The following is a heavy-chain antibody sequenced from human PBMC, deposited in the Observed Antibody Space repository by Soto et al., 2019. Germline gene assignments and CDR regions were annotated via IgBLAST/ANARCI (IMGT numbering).Heavy chain of an antibody. CDR3: ARAAGLAAAGGWFDP. Sequence: QVQLQQWGAGLLKPSETLSLTCAVYGGSFSGYYWSWIRQPPGKGLEWIGEINHSGSTNYNLSPKSRVTISVDTSKNQFSLKLSSVTAADTAVYYCARAAGLAAAGGWFDPWGQGTLVTVSS. CDR1: GGSFSGYY. CDR2: INHSGST. D-gene: IGHD6-13*01. J-gene: IGHJ5*02. V-gene: IGHV4-34*01.